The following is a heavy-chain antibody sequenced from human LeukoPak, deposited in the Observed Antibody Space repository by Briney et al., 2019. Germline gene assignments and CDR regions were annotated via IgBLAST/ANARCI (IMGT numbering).Heavy chain of an antibody. D-gene: IGHD1-26*01. CDR2: IIPIFGTA. J-gene: IGHJ5*02. V-gene: IGHV1-69*13. CDR1: GYTFTSYD. Sequence: SVKVSCKASGYTFTSYDINWVRQAPGQGLEWMGGIIPIFGTANYAQKFQGRVTITADESTSTAYMELSSLRSEDTAVYYCAREPEWGLFDPWGQGTLVTVSS. CDR3: AREPEWGLFDP.